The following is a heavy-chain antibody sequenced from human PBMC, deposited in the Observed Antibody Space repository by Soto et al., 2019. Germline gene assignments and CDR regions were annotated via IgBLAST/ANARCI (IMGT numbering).Heavy chain of an antibody. CDR1: GFTFSSYS. CDR3: ARDDQYCSGGSCYSRFDY. D-gene: IGHD2-15*01. CDR2: ISSSSSTI. V-gene: IGHV3-48*02. J-gene: IGHJ4*02. Sequence: GGSLRLSCAASGFTFSSYSMNWVRQAPGKGLEWVSFISSSSSTIYYADSVKGRFTISRDNAKNSLYLQMNSLRDEDTAVYYCARDDQYCSGGSCYSRFDYWGQGTLVTVSS.